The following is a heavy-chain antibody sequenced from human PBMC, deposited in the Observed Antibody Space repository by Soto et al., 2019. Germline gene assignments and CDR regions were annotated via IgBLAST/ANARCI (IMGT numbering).Heavy chain of an antibody. CDR1: GFTFSSSE. V-gene: IGHV3-48*03. Sequence: ESGGGLVQPGGSLRLSCAASGFTFSSSEMYWVRQAPGKGLEWISYIHPGGQTIFYAESVKGRFTNSRDNAKHSVYLQMNSLRAEDTAVYYCARRGSRWGRGTKVTVSS. D-gene: IGHD2-15*01. CDR3: ARRGSR. J-gene: IGHJ3*01. CDR2: IHPGGQTI.